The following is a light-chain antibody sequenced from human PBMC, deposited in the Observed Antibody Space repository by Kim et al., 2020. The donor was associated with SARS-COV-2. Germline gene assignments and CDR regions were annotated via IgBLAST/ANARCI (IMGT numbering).Light chain of an antibody. CDR3: SSYTSSSTNV. Sequence: GPSITISCTGTSSDVGGYNYVSWYQQHPGKAPKLMIYDVSNRPSGVSNRFSGSKSGNTASLTISGLQAEDEADYYCSSYTSSSTNVFGTGTKVTVL. V-gene: IGLV2-14*03. J-gene: IGLJ1*01. CDR1: SSDVGGYNY. CDR2: DVS.